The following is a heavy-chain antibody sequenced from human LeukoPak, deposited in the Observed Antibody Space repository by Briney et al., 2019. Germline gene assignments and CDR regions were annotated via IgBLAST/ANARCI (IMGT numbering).Heavy chain of an antibody. V-gene: IGHV3-23*01. CDR3: AKAAYDFGLFPTDY. CDR1: GFTFSSYA. CDR2: ISGSGGST. D-gene: IGHD3/OR15-3a*01. Sequence: TGGSLRLSCAASGFTFSSYAMSWVRQAPGKGLEWVSAISGSGGSTYYADSVKGRFTISRDNSKNTLYLQMNSLRAEDAAVYYCAKAAYDFGLFPTDYWGQGTLVTVSS. J-gene: IGHJ4*02.